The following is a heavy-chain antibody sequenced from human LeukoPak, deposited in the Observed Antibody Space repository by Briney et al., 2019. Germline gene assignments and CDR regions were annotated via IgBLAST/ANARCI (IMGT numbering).Heavy chain of an antibody. CDR3: ASCGQGDY. D-gene: IGHD3-10*01. Sequence: GGSLRLSCAASGFTFDDYAMHWVRQAPGKGLEWVSGISWNSGSIGYADSVKGRFTISRDNAKNSLYLQMNSLRAEDTAVYYCASCGQGDYWGQGTLVTVSS. V-gene: IGHV3-9*01. CDR1: GFTFDDYA. J-gene: IGHJ4*02. CDR2: ISWNSGSI.